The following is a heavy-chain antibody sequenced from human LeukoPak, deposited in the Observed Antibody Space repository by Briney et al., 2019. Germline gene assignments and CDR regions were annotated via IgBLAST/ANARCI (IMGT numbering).Heavy chain of an antibody. J-gene: IGHJ4*02. Sequence: GGSLRLSCAASGFTFSSYSMNWVRQAPGKGLEWVSYISSSSGSIFYADSVKGRFTISRDNAKNSLYLQMNSLRDEDTAVYYCASPSPGGGAAGLFDYWGQGTLVTVSS. D-gene: IGHD6-13*01. CDR2: ISSSSGSI. CDR3: ASPSPGGGAAGLFDY. CDR1: GFTFSSYS. V-gene: IGHV3-48*02.